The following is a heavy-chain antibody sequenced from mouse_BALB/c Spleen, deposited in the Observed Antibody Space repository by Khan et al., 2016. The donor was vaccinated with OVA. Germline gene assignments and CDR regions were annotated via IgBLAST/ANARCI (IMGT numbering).Heavy chain of an antibody. V-gene: IGHV4-1*02. CDR1: GFAFSRYW. CDR3: TRCGYYGLEVY. J-gene: IGHJ3*01. CDR2: INPDSRTI. Sequence: EVKLLESGGGLVQPGGSLKLSCAASGFAFSRYWMRWVRQAPGKGLEWIGEINPDSRTINYTPSLKDKFIISRDNAKNTLYLQMSKVSSEDTALYYCTRCGYYGLEVYWGQGTLVTVSA. D-gene: IGHD2-3*01.